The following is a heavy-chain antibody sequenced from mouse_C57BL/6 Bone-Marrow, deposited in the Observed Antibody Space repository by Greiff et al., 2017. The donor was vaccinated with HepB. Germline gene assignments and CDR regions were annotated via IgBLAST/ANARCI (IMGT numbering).Heavy chain of an antibody. D-gene: IGHD2-1*01. CDR1: GYSITSGYY. CDR2: ISYDGSN. Sequence: EVKLQESGPGLVKPSQSLSLTCSVTGYSITSGYYWNWIRQFPGNKLEWMGYISYDGSNNYNPSLKNRISITRDTSKNQFFLKLNSVTTEDTATYYCAREGDGKDYWGQGTTLTVSS. CDR3: AREGDGKDY. V-gene: IGHV3-6*01. J-gene: IGHJ2*01.